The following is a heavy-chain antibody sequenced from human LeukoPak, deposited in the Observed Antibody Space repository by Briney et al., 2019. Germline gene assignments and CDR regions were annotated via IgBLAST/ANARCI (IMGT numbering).Heavy chain of an antibody. CDR1: GFSLSTSGMR. CDR2: IDWDDDK. CDR3: ARGVRYFDWLPRFDY. J-gene: IGHJ4*02. D-gene: IGHD3-9*01. V-gene: IGHV2-70*04. Sequence: SGPALVKPTQTLTLTCTFSGFSLSTSGMRVSWIRQPPGKALEWLARIDWDDDKFYSTSLKTRLTISKDTSKNQVVLTMTNMDPVDTATYYCARGVRYFDWLPRFDYWGQGTLVTVSS.